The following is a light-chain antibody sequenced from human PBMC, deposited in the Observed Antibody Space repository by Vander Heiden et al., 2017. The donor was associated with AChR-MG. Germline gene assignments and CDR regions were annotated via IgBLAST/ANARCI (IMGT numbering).Light chain of an antibody. Sequence: LTQPASVSGSPGQSITISCTGTSSDVGGYNYVYWYQQHPGKAPKLMIYDVSNRPSGVSNRFSGSKSGNTASLTISGLQAEDEADYYCSSYTSSSTLYVFGTGTKVTVL. CDR3: SSYTSSSTLYV. V-gene: IGLV2-14*01. CDR1: SSDVGGYNY. J-gene: IGLJ1*01. CDR2: DVS.